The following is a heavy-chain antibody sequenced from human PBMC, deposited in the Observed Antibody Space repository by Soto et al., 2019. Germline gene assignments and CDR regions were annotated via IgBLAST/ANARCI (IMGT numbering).Heavy chain of an antibody. Sequence: QVQLVQSGAEVKKPGSSVKVSCKASGGTFSSYAISWVRQAPGQGLEWMGGIIPIFGTANYAQKFQGRVTITADEFTSTAYMALSSLRSEDTTVYYCASVLGYCSGGSCHGYNYYYCMDVWGQGTTVTVCS. CDR2: IIPIFGTA. V-gene: IGHV1-69*12. CDR1: GGTFSSYA. CDR3: ASVLGYCSGGSCHGYNYYYCMDV. J-gene: IGHJ6*02. D-gene: IGHD2-15*01.